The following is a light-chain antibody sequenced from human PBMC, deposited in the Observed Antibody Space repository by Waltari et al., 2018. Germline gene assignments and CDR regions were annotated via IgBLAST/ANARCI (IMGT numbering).Light chain of an antibody. CDR2: GAS. CDR3: QQYNNWPPT. CDR1: QSVSSK. Sequence: ETVMTQSPATLSVSPGERATLSCRASQSVSSKLAWYQQKPGQAPSLLIYGASTRATGIPARFSGSGSGTEFTLTISSLQSEDFAVYYCQQYNNWPPTFGQGTKLEI. J-gene: IGKJ2*01. V-gene: IGKV3-15*01.